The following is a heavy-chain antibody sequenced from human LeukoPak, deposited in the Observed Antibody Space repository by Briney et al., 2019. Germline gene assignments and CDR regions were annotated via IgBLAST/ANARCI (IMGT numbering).Heavy chain of an antibody. J-gene: IGHJ5*02. Sequence: SETLSLTCTVSGDSMSDYFWTWIRQPPGNGLEWIGYAADSGSTNYNPSLKSRVTMSLDASKNQFSLELNSVTPADTAVYYCARGGNYWPQWWFDPWGRGTLVSVSS. D-gene: IGHD1-26*01. V-gene: IGHV4-59*01. CDR2: AADSGST. CDR1: GDSMSDYF. CDR3: ARGGNYWPQWWFDP.